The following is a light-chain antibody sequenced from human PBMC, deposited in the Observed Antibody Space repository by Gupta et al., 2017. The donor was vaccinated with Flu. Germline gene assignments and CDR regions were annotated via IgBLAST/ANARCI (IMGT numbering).Light chain of an antibody. CDR2: AAS. CDR3: QQSHTSPLT. V-gene: IGKV1-39*01. Sequence: GDRVTITCRASRNINSNLNWYQQTPGRAPKLLIYAASVLQTGDPSRISGSGSGTDFTLTISSLQPDDFATYYCQQSHTSPLTLGGGTSIEIK. CDR1: RNINSN. J-gene: IGKJ4*01.